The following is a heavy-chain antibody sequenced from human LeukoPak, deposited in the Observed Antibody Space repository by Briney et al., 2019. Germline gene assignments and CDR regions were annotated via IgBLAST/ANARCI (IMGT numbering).Heavy chain of an antibody. D-gene: IGHD5-12*01. J-gene: IGHJ4*02. CDR1: GASISSSDW. Sequence: PSETLSLTCVVSGASISSSDWWSWVRQSPGKGLEWIGEIYYTGSRNYNPSLKSRVAMSVDTSKNQFSLKLSSVTAADTAAYYCARHFRGSPYYFDYWGQGTLVTVSS. V-gene: IGHV4-4*02. CDR2: IYYTGSR. CDR3: ARHFRGSPYYFDY.